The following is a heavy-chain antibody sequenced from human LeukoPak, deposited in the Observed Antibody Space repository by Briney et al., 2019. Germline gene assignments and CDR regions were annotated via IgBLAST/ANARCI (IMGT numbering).Heavy chain of an antibody. D-gene: IGHD3-22*01. CDR2: IRYDGSDK. CDR3: AKGSHSSYYYDSSGFDY. CDR1: GFTVSSNY. V-gene: IGHV3-30*02. J-gene: IGHJ4*02. Sequence: GGSLRLSCAASGFTVSSNYMSWVRQAPGRGLEWVTFIRYDGSDKFYADSVKGRFTISRGNSKNTLYLQMNSLRAEDTAVYYCAKGSHSSYYYDSSGFDYWGQGTLVTVSS.